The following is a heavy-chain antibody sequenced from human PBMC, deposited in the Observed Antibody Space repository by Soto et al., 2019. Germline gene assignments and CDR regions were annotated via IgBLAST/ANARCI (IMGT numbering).Heavy chain of an antibody. CDR3: WNLVGATYFDH. CDR2: IYSGGST. D-gene: IGHD1-26*01. Sequence: GGSLRLSCAAAGFIVSSNYMNWFRQAPGKGLEWVSVIYSGGSTYYADSVKGRFTISRDNSKNTLYLQMNSLRAEDTAVYYCWNLVGATYFDHWGQGTLVTVSS. V-gene: IGHV3-66*01. CDR1: GFIVSSNY. J-gene: IGHJ4*02.